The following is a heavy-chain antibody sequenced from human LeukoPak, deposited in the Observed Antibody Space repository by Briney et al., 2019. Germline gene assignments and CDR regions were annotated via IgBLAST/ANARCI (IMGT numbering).Heavy chain of an antibody. V-gene: IGHV3-7*03. CDR3: ATSEGY. Sequence: QPWGALRLSCAASGFTLNTQWMSLVRQASGKGLEGVANIKQDGRDTYQVDSVKGRITISRDNAKNSLNLQMNSLRAEDTDMYCCATSEGYWGQGPLVSVSS. CDR1: GFTLNTQW. J-gene: IGHJ4*02. CDR2: IKQDGRDT.